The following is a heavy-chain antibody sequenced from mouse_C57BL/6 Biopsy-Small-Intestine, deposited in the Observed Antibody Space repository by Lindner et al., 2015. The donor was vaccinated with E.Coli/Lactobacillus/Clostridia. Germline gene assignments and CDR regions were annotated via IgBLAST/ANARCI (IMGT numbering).Heavy chain of an antibody. V-gene: IGHV1-82*01. J-gene: IGHJ4*01. D-gene: IGHD2-4*01. Sequence: VQLQESGPELVKPGASVKISCKASGYAFSSSWMNWVKQRPGKGLEWIGRIYPGDGDTSYNGKFKGKATLTADKSSSTAYMQLSSLTSEDSAVYFCASGIYYDYDRAMDYWGQGTSVTVSS. CDR1: GYAFSSSW. CDR3: ASGIYYDYDRAMDY. CDR2: IYPGDGDT.